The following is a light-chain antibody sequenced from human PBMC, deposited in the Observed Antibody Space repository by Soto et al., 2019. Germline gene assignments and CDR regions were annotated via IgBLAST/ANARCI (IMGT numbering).Light chain of an antibody. CDR1: SSDVASYNY. CDR3: SAHVGSGI. Sequence: QSALTQPPSASGSPGQSVTISCSGTSSDVASYNYVSWYQQHPGKAPKLIIYEVSKRPSGVPDRFSGSKSGDTASLTVSGLQAEDEADYYCSAHVGSGIFCGGTKLTVL. V-gene: IGLV2-8*01. CDR2: EVS. J-gene: IGLJ2*01.